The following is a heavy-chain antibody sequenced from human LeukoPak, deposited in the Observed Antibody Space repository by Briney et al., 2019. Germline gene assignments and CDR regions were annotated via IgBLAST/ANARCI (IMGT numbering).Heavy chain of an antibody. CDR2: INPSGGST. D-gene: IGHD6-19*01. V-gene: IGHV1-46*01. CDR3: ARDGRSSGWYYYYYYYMDV. Sequence: ASVKVSCKASGYTFTSYYMHWVRQAPGQGLEWMGLINPSGGSTSYAQKFQGRVTMTRDTSTSTVYMELSSLRSEDTAVYYCARDGRSSGWYYYYYYYMDVWGKGTTVTVSS. J-gene: IGHJ6*03. CDR1: GYTFTSYY.